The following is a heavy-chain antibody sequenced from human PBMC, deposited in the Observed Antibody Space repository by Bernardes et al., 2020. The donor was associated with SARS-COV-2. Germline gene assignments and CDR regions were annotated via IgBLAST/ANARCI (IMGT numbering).Heavy chain of an antibody. CDR2: ISSSSSYI. D-gene: IGHD3-3*01. CDR1: GFTFSSYN. Sequence: VGSLRLSCAASGFTFSSYNMNWVRQAPGKGLEWVSSISSSSSYIYYADSVKGRFTISRDNAKNSLYLQMNSLRAEDTAVYYCARAEDDFWSGTLWGQGTMVTVSS. CDR3: ARAEDDFWSGTL. V-gene: IGHV3-21*01. J-gene: IGHJ3*01.